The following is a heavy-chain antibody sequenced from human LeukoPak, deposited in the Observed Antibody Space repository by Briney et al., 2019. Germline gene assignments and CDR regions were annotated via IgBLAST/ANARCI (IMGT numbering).Heavy chain of an antibody. J-gene: IGHJ5*02. Sequence: GGSLRLSCAASGFTFSNYWMHWGRQAPGKGLVWVSRINSDGSSTNYTDSVKGRFTISRDNAKNTLYLQMNSLRAEDTAVYYCARPDYYNSRFDPWGQGTLVTVSS. D-gene: IGHD3-22*01. CDR3: ARPDYYNSRFDP. V-gene: IGHV3-74*01. CDR1: GFTFSNYW. CDR2: INSDGSST.